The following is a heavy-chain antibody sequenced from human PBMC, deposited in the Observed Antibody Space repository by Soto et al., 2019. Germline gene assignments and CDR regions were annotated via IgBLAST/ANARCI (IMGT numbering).Heavy chain of an antibody. CDR3: ARVLRYFDWFYYFDY. CDR1: GFTFSDYY. CDR2: ISSSSSYT. Sequence: GGSLRLSCAAPGFTFSDYYMSWIRQAPGKGLEWVSYISSSSSYTNYADSAKGRFTISRDNAKNSLYLQMNSLRAEDTAVYYCARVLRYFDWFYYFDYWGQGT. V-gene: IGHV3-11*03. D-gene: IGHD3-9*01. J-gene: IGHJ4*02.